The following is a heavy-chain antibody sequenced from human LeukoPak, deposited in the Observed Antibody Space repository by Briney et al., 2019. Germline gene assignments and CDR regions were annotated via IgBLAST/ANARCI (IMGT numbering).Heavy chain of an antibody. CDR3: AREKGYCSSTSCYASSHNWFDP. D-gene: IGHD2-2*01. Sequence: ASVKVSCKASGYTFTGYYMHWVRQAPGPGLEWMGWINPNSGGTNYAQKFQGRVTTTRDTSISTAYMELSRLRSDDTAVYYCAREKGYCSSTSCYASSHNWFDPWGQGTLVTVSS. V-gene: IGHV1-2*02. CDR2: INPNSGGT. CDR1: GYTFTGYY. J-gene: IGHJ5*02.